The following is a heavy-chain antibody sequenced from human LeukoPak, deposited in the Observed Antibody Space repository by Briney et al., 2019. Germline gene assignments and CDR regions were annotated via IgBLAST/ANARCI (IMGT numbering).Heavy chain of an antibody. CDR1: GFTFSSYG. Sequence: PGRSLRLSCAASGFTFSSYGMHWVRQAPGKGLEWVAVISYDGSNKYYADSVKGRFTISRDNSENTLYMQMNSLRAEDTAVYYCAKDRGSGSYHGVFEYRGQGTLVTVSS. V-gene: IGHV3-30*18. J-gene: IGHJ4*02. D-gene: IGHD1-26*01. CDR3: AKDRGSGSYHGVFEY. CDR2: ISYDGSNK.